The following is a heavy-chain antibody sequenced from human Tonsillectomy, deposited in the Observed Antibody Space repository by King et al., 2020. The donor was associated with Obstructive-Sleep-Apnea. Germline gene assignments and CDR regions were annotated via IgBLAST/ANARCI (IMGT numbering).Heavy chain of an antibody. J-gene: IGHJ4*02. CDR3: AREGFLQGFDY. CDR2: IYQSGRT. CDR1: GGSISSDLW. Sequence: VQLQESGPGLVKPSGTLSLTCAVSGGSISSDLWWSWVRQAPGKGLEWIGEIYQSGRTNYNPSLNSRVTISIDKSKNPFSLKLNSVTVADTAVYYCAREGFLQGFDYWGQGTLVTVSS. V-gene: IGHV4-4*02.